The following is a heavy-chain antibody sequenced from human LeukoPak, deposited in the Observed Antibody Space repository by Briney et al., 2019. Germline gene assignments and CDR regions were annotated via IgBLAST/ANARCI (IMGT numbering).Heavy chain of an antibody. J-gene: IGHJ4*02. CDR3: ASIQNGYFGY. CDR1: GGSISTYF. D-gene: IGHD1-1*01. V-gene: IGHV4-59*01. CDR2: IYYSGST. Sequence: SETLSLTYTVSGGSISTYFWSWIRQPPGKGLEWIGYIYYSGSTNYSPSLESRVTISVDTSKKQFSLKLSSVTAADTAVYYCASIQNGYFGYWGQGTLVTVSS.